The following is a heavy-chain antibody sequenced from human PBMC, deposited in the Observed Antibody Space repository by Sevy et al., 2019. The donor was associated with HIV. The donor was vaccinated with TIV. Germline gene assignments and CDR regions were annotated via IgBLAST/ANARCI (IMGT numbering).Heavy chain of an antibody. CDR2: ISYDGSNK. J-gene: IGHJ6*02. V-gene: IGHV3-30*18. Sequence: GESLKISCAASGFTFSSYGMHWVRQAPGNGLEWVAVISYDGSNKYYADSVKGRFTISRDNSKNTLYLQMNSLRAEDTAVYYCAKGPHRSTSNPGDYYYYYGMDVWGQGTAVTVSS. CDR1: GFTFSSYG. D-gene: IGHD2-2*01. CDR3: AKGPHRSTSNPGDYYYYYGMDV.